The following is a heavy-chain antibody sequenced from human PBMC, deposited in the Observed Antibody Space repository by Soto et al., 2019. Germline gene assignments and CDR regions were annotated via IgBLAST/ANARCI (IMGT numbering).Heavy chain of an antibody. D-gene: IGHD3-10*01. J-gene: IGHJ6*02. Sequence: SETLSLTCTVSGGSISSGGYYWSGIRQHPGKGLEWIGYIYYSGSTYYNPSLKSRVTISVDTSKNQFSLKLSSVTAADTAVYYCARDGKRGRKGHYGMDVWGQGTTVTVSS. CDR1: GGSISSGGYY. CDR3: ARDGKRGRKGHYGMDV. V-gene: IGHV4-31*03. CDR2: IYYSGST.